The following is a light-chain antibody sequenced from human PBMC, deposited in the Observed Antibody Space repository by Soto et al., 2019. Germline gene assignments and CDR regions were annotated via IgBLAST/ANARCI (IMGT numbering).Light chain of an antibody. V-gene: IGKV1-39*01. Sequence: DIQLTQYPSSLSASVGDTVTITCRASQTISTYLLWYHQKPGRAPNLLIYNASTLHNGVPSQFSGSGSGTDFTLTISGLQPEDFATYLCRQTYRDISFGGGTKVE. CDR3: RQTYRDIS. CDR1: QTISTY. J-gene: IGKJ4*01. CDR2: NAS.